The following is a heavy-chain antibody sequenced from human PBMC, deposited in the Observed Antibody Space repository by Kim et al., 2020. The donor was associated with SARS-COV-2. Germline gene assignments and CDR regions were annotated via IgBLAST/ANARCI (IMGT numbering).Heavy chain of an antibody. V-gene: IGHV3-30*14. CDR3: ATSDNYYYGSGGY. D-gene: IGHD3-10*01. Sequence: YADSVKGRVTISRDNDKNTLYLQMNNMRSEDTAVYYCATSDNYYYGSGGYWGQGTLVTVSS. J-gene: IGHJ4*02.